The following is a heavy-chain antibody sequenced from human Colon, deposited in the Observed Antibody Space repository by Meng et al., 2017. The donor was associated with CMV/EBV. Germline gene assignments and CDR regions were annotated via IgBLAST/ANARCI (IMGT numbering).Heavy chain of an antibody. CDR1: GGSGKSGNDY. CDR3: ARGKTMYGVTYYFDS. D-gene: IGHD3-3*01. V-gene: IGHV4-61*01. Sequence: SETLSLTCNVSGGSGKSGNDYWNWLRQSPGKGLEWIGHVYYTGSTNYNPSLKGRVTVSLDTSKNQFSLILNSVTAADTAVYYCARGKTMYGVTYYFDSWGQGTLVTVSS. CDR2: VYYTGST. J-gene: IGHJ4*02.